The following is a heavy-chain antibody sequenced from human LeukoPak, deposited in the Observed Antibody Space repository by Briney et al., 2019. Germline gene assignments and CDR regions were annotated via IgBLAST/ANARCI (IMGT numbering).Heavy chain of an antibody. Sequence: SETLSLTCAVYGGSFSGYYWSWIRQPPGKGLEWIGEINHSGSTNYNPSLKSRVTISVDTSKNQFSLKLSSVTAADTAVYYCARGGYDILTGYNYFDYWGQGTLVTVSS. J-gene: IGHJ4*02. CDR1: GGSFSGYY. CDR3: ARGGYDILTGYNYFDY. D-gene: IGHD3-9*01. V-gene: IGHV4-34*01. CDR2: INHSGST.